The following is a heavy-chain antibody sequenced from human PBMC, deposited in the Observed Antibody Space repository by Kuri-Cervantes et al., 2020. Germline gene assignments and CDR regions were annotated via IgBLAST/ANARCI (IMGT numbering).Heavy chain of an antibody. J-gene: IGHJ3*02. CDR3: ARGPLNSYYYDSSGYRYVHGRGAFDI. Sequence: SETLSLTCSVSGDSISRYYWSWIRQPPGKGLEWIGCIYYSGSINYNPSLKSRVTITIDTSKHQFSLKLDSVTAADTAVYYCARGPLNSYYYDSSGYRYVHGRGAFDIWGQGTMVTVSS. CDR1: GDSISRYY. CDR2: IYYSGSI. V-gene: IGHV4-59*01. D-gene: IGHD3-22*01.